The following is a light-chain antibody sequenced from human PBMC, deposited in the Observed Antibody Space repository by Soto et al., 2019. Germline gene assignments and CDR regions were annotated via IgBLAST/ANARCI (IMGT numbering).Light chain of an antibody. J-gene: IGLJ1*01. CDR2: DVT. CDR3: RSYVGSNNV. V-gene: IGLV2-8*01. CDR1: SSDIGNYNY. Sequence: QSALTQPPSASGSPGQSVTISCTGTSSDIGNYNYVSWYQHHPDKAPKLIIYDVTKRPSGVPDRFSGSKSGNTAALTVSGLQPEDEADYYCRSYVGSNNVFGTGTKLTVL.